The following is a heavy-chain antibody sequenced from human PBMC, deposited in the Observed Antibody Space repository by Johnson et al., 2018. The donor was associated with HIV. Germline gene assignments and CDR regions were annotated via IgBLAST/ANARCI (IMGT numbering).Heavy chain of an antibody. V-gene: IGHV3-7*05. D-gene: IGHD3-22*01. CDR3: TTDDYDSSGRAFDI. CDR1: GFTFSNYW. J-gene: IGHJ3*02. CDR2: IKQDGTEK. Sequence: VQLVESGGGLVQPGGSLRLSCEASGFTFSNYWMSWVRQAPGKGLEWVANIKQDGTEKYYVDSVQGRFTISRDNIKNSLYLQMNSLRAEDTAVYYCTTDDYDSSGRAFDIWGQGTMVTVSS.